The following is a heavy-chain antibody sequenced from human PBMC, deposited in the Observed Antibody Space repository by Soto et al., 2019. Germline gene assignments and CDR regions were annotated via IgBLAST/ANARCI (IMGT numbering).Heavy chain of an antibody. J-gene: IGHJ4*02. D-gene: IGHD3-22*01. CDR1: GFTFSSYA. Sequence: GGSLRLSCAASGFTFSSYAMHWVRQAPGKGLEWVAVISYDGSNKYYADSVKGRFTISRDNSKNTLYLQMNSLRAEDTAVYYCARDTYYYDSSGYSAAPFFDYWGQGTLVTVSS. V-gene: IGHV3-30-3*01. CDR3: ARDTYYYDSSGYSAAPFFDY. CDR2: ISYDGSNK.